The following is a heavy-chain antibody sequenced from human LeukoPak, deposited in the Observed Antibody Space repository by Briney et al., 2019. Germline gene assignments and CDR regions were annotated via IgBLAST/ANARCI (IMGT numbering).Heavy chain of an antibody. CDR1: GGSISSSSYY. V-gene: IGHV4-39*01. J-gene: IGHJ4*01. CDR3: ARRVGDFWGGPDY. D-gene: IGHD3-3*01. Sequence: SETLSLTCTVSGGSISSSSYYWGWIRQPPGKGLEWIGSIYYSGSTYYNPSLKSRVTISVDTSKNQFSLKLSSVTAADTAVYYCARRVGDFWGGPDYWGQEPWSPSPQ. CDR2: IYYSGST.